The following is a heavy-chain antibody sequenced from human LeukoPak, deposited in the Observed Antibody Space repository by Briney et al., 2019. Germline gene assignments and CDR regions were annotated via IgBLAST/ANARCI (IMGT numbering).Heavy chain of an antibody. CDR2: ISGSGGST. Sequence: PGGSLRLSCAASGFTFSSYGMSWVRQAPGKGLEWVSAISGSGGSTYYADSVKGRFTISRDNSKNTLYLQMNSLRAEDTAVYYCAREREQRWLQPFDYWGQGTLVTVSS. D-gene: IGHD5-24*01. V-gene: IGHV3-23*01. CDR3: AREREQRWLQPFDY. CDR1: GFTFSSYG. J-gene: IGHJ4*02.